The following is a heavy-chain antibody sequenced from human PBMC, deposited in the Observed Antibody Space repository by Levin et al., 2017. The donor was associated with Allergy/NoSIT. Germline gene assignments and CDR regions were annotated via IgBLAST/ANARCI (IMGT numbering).Heavy chain of an antibody. CDR1: GFAFPDYG. Sequence: GGSLRLSCAASGFAFPDYGMHWVRQAPGKGLEWVAIIWSDGTDKYYTDSVQGRFTISRDNSRNMVWLQMNNLRSEDTAIYYCATDRSWYLDLWGRGTVVTVSS. J-gene: IGHJ2*01. CDR2: IWSDGTDK. V-gene: IGHV3-33*01. CDR3: ATDRSWYLDL.